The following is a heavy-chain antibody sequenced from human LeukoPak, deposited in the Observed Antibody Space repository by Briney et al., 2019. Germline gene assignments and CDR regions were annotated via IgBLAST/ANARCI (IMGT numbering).Heavy chain of an antibody. J-gene: IGHJ3*02. CDR2: ISTSGGYL. CDR1: GFTFSTYT. CDR3: ARSYLDAFDI. Sequence: GGSLRLSCAAPGFTFSTYTMNWVRQAPGKGLEWVSSISTSGGYLYYADSVKGRFTTSRDNAKNSLYLQMNSLRAEDTAVYYCARSYLDAFDIWGQGTMVTVSS. D-gene: IGHD1-26*01. V-gene: IGHV3-21*01.